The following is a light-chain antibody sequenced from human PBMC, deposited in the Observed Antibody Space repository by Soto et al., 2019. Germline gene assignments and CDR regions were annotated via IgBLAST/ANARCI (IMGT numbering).Light chain of an antibody. J-gene: IGLJ2*01. V-gene: IGLV1-40*01. CDR3: QSYDSNVGGRRV. Sequence: QSVLTQPPSVSGAPGQRVTISCTGSSSNIGAGYDVHWYQQVPGTAPKLLIYGNSNRPSGVPDRVSGSKSGTSASLAITGLQAEDEADYYCQSYDSNVGGRRVFGVGTK. CDR2: GNS. CDR1: SSNIGAGYD.